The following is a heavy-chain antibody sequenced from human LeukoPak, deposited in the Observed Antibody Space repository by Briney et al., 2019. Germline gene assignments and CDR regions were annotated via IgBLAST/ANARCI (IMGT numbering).Heavy chain of an antibody. J-gene: IGHJ4*02. CDR2: ISSSGSTI. V-gene: IGHV3-11*01. CDR3: ARESNIAARLRFDY. D-gene: IGHD6-6*01. Sequence: GGSLRLSCPASGFTFSDYTMQWLRQAPGKGLEWVSYISSSGSTIYYADSVKGRFTISRDNAKNSLYLQMNSLRAEDTAVYYCARESNIAARLRFDYWGQGTLVTVSS. CDR1: GFTFSDYT.